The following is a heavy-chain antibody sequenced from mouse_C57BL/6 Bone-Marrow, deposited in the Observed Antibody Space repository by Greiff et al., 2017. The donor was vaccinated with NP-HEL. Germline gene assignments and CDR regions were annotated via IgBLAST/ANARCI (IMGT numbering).Heavy chain of an antibody. CDR1: GFTFSDFY. V-gene: IGHV7-1*01. J-gene: IGHJ1*03. CDR3: ARDAYGNYVPYWYFDV. Sequence: EVKLVESGGGLVQSGRSLRLSCATSGFTFSDFYMEWVRQAPGKGLEWIAASRNKANDYTTEYSASVKGRFIVSRDTSQSILYLQMNALRAEDTAIYYCARDAYGNYVPYWYFDVWGTGTTVTVSS. D-gene: IGHD2-1*01. CDR2: SRNKANDYTT.